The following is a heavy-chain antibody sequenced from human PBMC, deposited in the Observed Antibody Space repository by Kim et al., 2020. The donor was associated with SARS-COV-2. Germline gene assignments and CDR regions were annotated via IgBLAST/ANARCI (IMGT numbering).Heavy chain of an antibody. CDR2: ISSGGNTI. CDR3: AYGRREDDYNSWAAEYFQH. J-gene: IGHJ1*01. CDR1: GFTFSDYY. Sequence: GGSLRLSCAGSGFTFSDYYMSWIRQAPGKGLEWVSYISSGGNTIYYADSVRGRFTISRDNAKNSLYLQMNSLRAEDTAIYYCAYGRREDDYNSWAAEYFQHWGQGTLVTVSS. V-gene: IGHV3-11*01. D-gene: IGHD4-4*01.